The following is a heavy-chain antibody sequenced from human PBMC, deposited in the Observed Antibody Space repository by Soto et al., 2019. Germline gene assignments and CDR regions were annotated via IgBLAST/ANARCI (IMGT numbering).Heavy chain of an antibody. J-gene: IGHJ4*02. D-gene: IGHD5-12*01. Sequence: SGGSLRLSCAASGFTFSDYYMSWIRQAPGKGLEWVSYISSSSSYTNYADSVKGRFTISRDNAKNSLYLQMNSLRAEDTAVYYCARAGESAGWLRPHFDYWGQGTLVTVSS. CDR3: ARAGESAGWLRPHFDY. V-gene: IGHV3-11*06. CDR2: ISSSSSYT. CDR1: GFTFSDYY.